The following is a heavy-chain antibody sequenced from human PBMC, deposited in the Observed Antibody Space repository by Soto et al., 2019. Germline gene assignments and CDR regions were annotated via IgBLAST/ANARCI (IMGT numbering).Heavy chain of an antibody. CDR2: IYKSGTA. D-gene: IGHD3-3*01. Sequence: QVQLQESGPGLVRPSQTLSLTCTVSGDSIRTGDYYWTWIRQSPRKGLEWIGFIYKSGTAKYHPSLSSRVSISIDTSRNQFSLKLNYVTAADTAVYYCVRALGSRFMEWPRFDPWGQGRLVTVSS. V-gene: IGHV4-30-4*01. J-gene: IGHJ5*02. CDR3: VRALGSRFMEWPRFDP. CDR1: GDSIRTGDYY.